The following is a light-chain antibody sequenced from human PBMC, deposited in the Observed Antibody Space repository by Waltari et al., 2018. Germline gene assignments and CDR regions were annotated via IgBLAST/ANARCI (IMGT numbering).Light chain of an antibody. CDR3: QHHFRLPAT. V-gene: IGKV3-20*01. CDR2: GAS. Sequence: IMLTHSPGTLSLSPGERATLSCRARQRISRYLAWYQQKPGQAPRLLIYGASTRATGIPDRFSGSGSGTDFSLTISGLEPEDSAVYYCQHHFRLPATFGQGTKVEIK. CDR1: QRISRY. J-gene: IGKJ1*01.